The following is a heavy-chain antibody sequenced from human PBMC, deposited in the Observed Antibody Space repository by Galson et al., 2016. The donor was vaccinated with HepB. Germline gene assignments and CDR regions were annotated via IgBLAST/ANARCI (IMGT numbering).Heavy chain of an antibody. CDR3: ARDRSSGSGNFGY. CDR2: IYHSGST. J-gene: IGHJ4*02. D-gene: IGHD3-10*01. V-gene: IGHV4-31*03. CDR1: GGSISCGGYY. Sequence: LSLTCTVSGGSISCGGYYWSWIRQHPGKGLEWIGYIYHSGSTYYNPSLKSRVTISVDTSKNQFSLKLSSVTAADTAVYYCARDRSSGSGNFGYWGQGTLVTVSS.